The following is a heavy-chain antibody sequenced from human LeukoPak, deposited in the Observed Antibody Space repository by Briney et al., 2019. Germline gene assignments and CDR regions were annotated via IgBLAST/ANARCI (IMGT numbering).Heavy chain of an antibody. CDR1: GYTFTGYY. J-gene: IGHJ5*02. Sequence: ASVKVSCKASGYTFTGYYMHWVRQAPGQGLEWMGWINPNSGGTNYAQKFQGWVTMTRDTSISTAYMELSRLRSDDTAVYYCARGVVADDSSGYYPTAYNWFDPWGQGTLVTVSS. V-gene: IGHV1-2*04. D-gene: IGHD3-22*01. CDR3: ARGVVADDSSGYYPTAYNWFDP. CDR2: INPNSGGT.